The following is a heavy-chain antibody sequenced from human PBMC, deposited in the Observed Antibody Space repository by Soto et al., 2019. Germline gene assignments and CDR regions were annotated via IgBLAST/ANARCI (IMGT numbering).Heavy chain of an antibody. J-gene: IGHJ5*02. CDR3: AREYSSSWDNWFDP. CDR2: IIPILGIA. D-gene: IGHD6-13*01. V-gene: IGHV1-69*08. Sequence: QVQLVQSGAEVKKPGSSVKVSCKASGGTFSSYTISWVRQAPGQGLEWMGRIIPILGIANYAQKFQGRVTITADKSTSTAYMELSRLRSEDTAVYYCAREYSSSWDNWFDPWGQGTLVTVSS. CDR1: GGTFSSYT.